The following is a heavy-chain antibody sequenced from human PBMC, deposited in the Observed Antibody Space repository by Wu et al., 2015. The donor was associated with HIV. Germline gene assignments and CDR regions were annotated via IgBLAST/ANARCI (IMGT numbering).Heavy chain of an antibody. J-gene: IGHJ4*02. CDR1: GYTFTSYD. CDR3: AISLPRSSSRYEVAFDY. D-gene: IGHD6-13*01. V-gene: IGHV1-2*02. Sequence: QVQLVQSGAEVKKPGASVKVSCKASGYTFTSYDINWVRQATGQGLEWMGWINPNSGGTNYAQKFQGRVTMTRDTSISTAYMELSRLRSDDTAVYYCAISLPRSSSRYEVAFDYWGQGTLVTVSS. CDR2: INPNSGGT.